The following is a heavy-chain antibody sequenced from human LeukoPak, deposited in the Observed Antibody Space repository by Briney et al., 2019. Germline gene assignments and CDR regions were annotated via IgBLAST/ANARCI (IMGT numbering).Heavy chain of an antibody. J-gene: IGHJ5*02. CDR1: GGSFSGYY. V-gene: IGHV4-34*01. CDR3: AGGSGSYSHWFDP. D-gene: IGHD3-10*01. CDR2: INHSGST. Sequence: PSETLSLTCAVYGGSFSGYYWSWIRQPPGKGLEWIGEINHSGSTNYNPSLKSRVTISVDTSKNQFSLKLSSVTAADTAVYYCAGGSGSYSHWFDPWGQGILVTVSS.